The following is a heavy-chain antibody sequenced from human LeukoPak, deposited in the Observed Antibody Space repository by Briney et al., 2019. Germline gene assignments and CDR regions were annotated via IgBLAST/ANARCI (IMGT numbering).Heavy chain of an antibody. CDR3: ARVQLERSGEPFDY. J-gene: IGHJ4*02. CDR1: GYTFTGYY. Sequence: ASVKVSCKASGYTFTGYYTHWVRQAPGQGLEWMGWINPNSGGTNYAQKFQGRVTMTRDTSISTAYMELRSLRSDDTAVYYCARVQLERSGEPFDYWGQGTLVTVSS. D-gene: IGHD1-1*01. V-gene: IGHV1-2*02. CDR2: INPNSGGT.